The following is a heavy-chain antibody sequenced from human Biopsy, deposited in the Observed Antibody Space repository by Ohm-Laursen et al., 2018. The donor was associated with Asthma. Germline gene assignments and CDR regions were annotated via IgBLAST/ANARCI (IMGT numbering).Heavy chain of an antibody. CDR1: GYNFISFA. CDR2: VNTGNGAT. D-gene: IGHD3-9*01. V-gene: IGHV1-3*04. Sequence: VASVKVSCKASGYNFISFAIHWVRQAPGQRLEWMGWVNTGNGATKYSQKFQGRVTITRDTSASTAYMELRSLRPEDTATYYCARTYYDFLTGQVKDVFGVWGQGTMVTVSS. J-gene: IGHJ3*01. CDR3: ARTYYDFLTGQVKDVFGV.